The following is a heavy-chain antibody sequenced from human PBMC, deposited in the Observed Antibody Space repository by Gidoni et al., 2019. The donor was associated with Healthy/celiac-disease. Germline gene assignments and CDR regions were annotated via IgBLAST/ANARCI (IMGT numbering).Heavy chain of an antibody. CDR1: VGSISSGGYY. Sequence: QVQLQESGPGLVTPSQTLSLNCTVSVGSISSGGYYWSWIRQHPGKGLEWIGYIYYSGSTYYNPSLKSRVTISVDTSKNQFSLKLSSVTAADTAVYYCARSVDKMATINAGDDYWGQGTLVTVSS. D-gene: IGHD5-12*01. V-gene: IGHV4-31*03. CDR2: IYYSGST. J-gene: IGHJ4*02. CDR3: ARSVDKMATINAGDDY.